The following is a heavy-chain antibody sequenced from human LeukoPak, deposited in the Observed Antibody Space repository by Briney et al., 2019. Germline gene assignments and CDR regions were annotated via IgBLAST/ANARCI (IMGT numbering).Heavy chain of an antibody. V-gene: IGHV3-9*01. CDR3: AKGPLYYYDSTGYIDY. Sequence: PGGFLRLSCAASGFTFDDYAMHWVRQAPGKGLEWVSGTSWNSGNIGYADSVKGRFTISRDNAKNSLYLQMNSLRAEDTALYYCAKGPLYYYDSTGYIDYWGQGTLVTVSS. D-gene: IGHD3-22*01. CDR1: GFTFDDYA. CDR2: TSWNSGNI. J-gene: IGHJ4*02.